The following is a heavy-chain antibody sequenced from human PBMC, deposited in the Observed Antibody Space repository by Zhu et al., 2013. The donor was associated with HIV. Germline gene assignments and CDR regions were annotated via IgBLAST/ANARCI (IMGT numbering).Heavy chain of an antibody. Sequence: QVQLVQSGAEVKKPGSSVKVSCKASGGTFSSYTISWVRQAPGQGLEWMGRIIPILGIANYAQKFQGRVTITADKSTSTAYMELSSLRSEDTAVYYCARDSVGSSWLRNNWFDPWGQGTLVTVSS. J-gene: IGHJ5*02. CDR1: GGTFSSYT. V-gene: IGHV1-69*08. D-gene: IGHD6-13*01. CDR2: IIPILGIA. CDR3: ARDSVGSSWLRNNWFDP.